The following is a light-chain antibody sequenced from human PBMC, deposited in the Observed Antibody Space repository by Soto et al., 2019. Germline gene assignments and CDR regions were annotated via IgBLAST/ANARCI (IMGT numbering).Light chain of an antibody. Sequence: QSALTQPASVSGSPGQSITISCTGTSSDVGAYNHVSWYQQHPGKAPKLMIYEVSNRPSGVSNRLSGSKSGNTASLTISGLQAEDEADYYCSSYTTRTTVVFGGGTQLTVL. CDR3: SSYTTRTTVV. J-gene: IGLJ2*01. V-gene: IGLV2-14*01. CDR1: SSDVGAYNH. CDR2: EVS.